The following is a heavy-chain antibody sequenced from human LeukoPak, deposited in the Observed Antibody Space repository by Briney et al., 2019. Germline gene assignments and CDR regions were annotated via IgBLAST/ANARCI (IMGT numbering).Heavy chain of an antibody. D-gene: IGHD2/OR15-2a*01. CDR3: ASEYGLIH. CDR1: GFTFSSFS. V-gene: IGHV3-21*01. Sequence: GGSLRLSCAASGFTFSSFSMNWVRQAPGKELEWVSSISSSSTYIYYADSMKGRFTISRDNAKSSLYLQMNSLRADDTAVYYCASEYGLIHWGQGTLVTVSS. CDR2: ISSSSTYI. J-gene: IGHJ4*02.